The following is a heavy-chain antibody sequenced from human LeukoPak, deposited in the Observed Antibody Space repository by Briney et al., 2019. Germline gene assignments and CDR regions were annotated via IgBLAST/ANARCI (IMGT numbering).Heavy chain of an antibody. Sequence: SETLSLTCAVYGGSFSGYHWSWIRQSSEKGLEWIGEINDRGSTNYNPSLKSRVTMSLDTSKNQFSLNLSSVTVADTALYYCARGGPSIAAVATRNYFQHWGQGTLVTVSS. D-gene: IGHD6-13*01. CDR2: INDRGST. CDR1: GGSFSGYH. CDR3: ARGGPSIAAVATRNYFQH. J-gene: IGHJ1*01. V-gene: IGHV4-34*01.